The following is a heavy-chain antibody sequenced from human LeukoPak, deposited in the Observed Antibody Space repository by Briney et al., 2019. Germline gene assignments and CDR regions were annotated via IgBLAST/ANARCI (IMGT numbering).Heavy chain of an antibody. V-gene: IGHV1-69*04. CDR3: ARGDYYDSSGYYRKPFDY. J-gene: IGHJ4*02. Sequence: SVKVSCKASGYTFTSYYMHWVRQAPGQGLEWMGRIIPILGIANYAQKFQGRVTITADKSTSTAYMELSSLRSEDTAVYYCARGDYYDSSGYYRKPFDYWGQGTLVTVSS. D-gene: IGHD3-22*01. CDR1: GYTFTSYY. CDR2: IIPILGIA.